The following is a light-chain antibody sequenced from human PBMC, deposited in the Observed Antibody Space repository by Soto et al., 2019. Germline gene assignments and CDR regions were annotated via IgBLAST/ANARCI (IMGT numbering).Light chain of an antibody. Sequence: VMTQSPATLSVSPGERATLSCRASQSLRSSLAWYQQKPGQAPRLLIYDASNRATGIPARFSGSGSGTDFTLTISSLESEDFAVYYCQQRSNWPPITFGQGTRLEIK. J-gene: IGKJ5*01. V-gene: IGKV3-11*01. CDR2: DAS. CDR1: QSLRSS. CDR3: QQRSNWPPIT.